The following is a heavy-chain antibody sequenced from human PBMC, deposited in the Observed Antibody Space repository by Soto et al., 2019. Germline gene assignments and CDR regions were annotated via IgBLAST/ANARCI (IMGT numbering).Heavy chain of an antibody. D-gene: IGHD3-22*01. Sequence: SVKVSCKASGGTFSSYAISWLRQSAGQGLEWMGGIIPIFDTANYAQKFQGRVTITADKSTSTAYMELSSLGSEDTAVYYCARGSGMIVVVSPFDYWGQGTLVTVSS. CDR2: IIPIFDTA. CDR1: GGTFSSYA. V-gene: IGHV1-69*06. J-gene: IGHJ4*02. CDR3: ARGSGMIVVVSPFDY.